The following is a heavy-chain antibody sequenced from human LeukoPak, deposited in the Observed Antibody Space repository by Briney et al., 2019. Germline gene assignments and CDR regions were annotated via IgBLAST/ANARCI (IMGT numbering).Heavy chain of an antibody. V-gene: IGHV3-21*01. CDR3: ARDLGYGGGRLPDPFDY. Sequence: GGSLRLSCAASGFTFSSYSMNWVRQAPGKGLEWVSSISSSSSYIYYADSVKGRFTISRDNAKNSLYLQMNSLRAEDTAVYYCARDLGYGGGRLPDPFDYWGQGTLVTVSS. D-gene: IGHD2-15*01. CDR1: GFTFSSYS. CDR2: ISSSSSYI. J-gene: IGHJ4*02.